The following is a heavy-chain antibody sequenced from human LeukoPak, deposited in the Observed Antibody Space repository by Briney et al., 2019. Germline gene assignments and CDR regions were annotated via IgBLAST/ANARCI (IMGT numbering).Heavy chain of an antibody. CDR3: AKGVAVAPGY. J-gene: IGHJ4*02. CDR2: IYSGGRT. D-gene: IGHD6-19*01. CDR1: GFTVRSNY. V-gene: IGHV3-53*01. Sequence: GGSLRLSCAASGFTVRSNYMSWVRQAPGKGLEWVSVIYSGGRTDYADSVKGRFTISRDNSKNTLYLQMNSLRAEDTAVYYCAKGVAVAPGYWGQGTLVTVSS.